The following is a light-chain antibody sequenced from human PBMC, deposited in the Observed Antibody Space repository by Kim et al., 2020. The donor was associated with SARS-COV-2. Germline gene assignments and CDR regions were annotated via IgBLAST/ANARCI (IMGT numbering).Light chain of an antibody. Sequence: DIQMTQSPSSLSASVGDRVTITCRASQSISSFLNWYQQKPGKAPKLLIYTASRLRSGVPSRFSGSGSGTDFTLAISSLQPVDSATYYCQQSYSTPPTFGQGTKVDIK. V-gene: IGKV1-39*01. CDR1: QSISSF. CDR2: TAS. J-gene: IGKJ1*01. CDR3: QQSYSTPPT.